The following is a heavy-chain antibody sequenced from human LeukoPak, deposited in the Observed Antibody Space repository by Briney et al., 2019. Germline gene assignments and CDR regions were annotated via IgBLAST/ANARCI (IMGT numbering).Heavy chain of an antibody. CDR1: GGSISSYY. V-gene: IGHV4-59*01. CDR3: AREGTDGSGSPRAFDI. Sequence: SETLSLTCTVSGGSISSYYWNWIRQPPGKGLEWIGYIYYSGSTNYNPSLKSRVTISVDTSKNQFSLKLSSVTAADTAVYYCAREGTDGSGSPRAFDIWGQGTMVTVSS. CDR2: IYYSGST. J-gene: IGHJ3*02. D-gene: IGHD3-10*01.